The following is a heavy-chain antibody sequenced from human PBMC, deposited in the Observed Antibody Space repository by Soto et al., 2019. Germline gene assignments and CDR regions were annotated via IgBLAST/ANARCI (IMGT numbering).Heavy chain of an antibody. CDR2: VYYTGTT. J-gene: IGHJ4*02. CDR1: NFSVLTSIYY. D-gene: IGHD2-2*01. CDR3: ARNWNLALVPAAYFDS. V-gene: IGHV4-39*01. Sequence: SETLSLTCTVSNFSVLTSIYYWAWIRQPPGKGLEWVGTVYYTGTTYYNPSLQSRVTISIDTSKNQFSLNLNSVTAADTAVYYCARNWNLALVPAAYFDSWGQGTLVTSPQ.